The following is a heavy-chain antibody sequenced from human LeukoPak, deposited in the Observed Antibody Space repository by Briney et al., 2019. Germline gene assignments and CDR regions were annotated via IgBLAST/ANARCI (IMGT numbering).Heavy chain of an antibody. CDR1: GGSISSYY. CDR2: IYYSGST. J-gene: IGHJ4*02. CDR3: ARQTHYTPAFDY. Sequence: PSETLSLTCTVSGGSISSYYWSWIRQPPGKGLEWIGYIYYSGSTNYNPSLKSRVTISVDTSKNQFSLKLTSVTAADTAVYYCARQTHYTPAFDYWGQGTLVTVSS. D-gene: IGHD2-15*01. V-gene: IGHV4-59*08.